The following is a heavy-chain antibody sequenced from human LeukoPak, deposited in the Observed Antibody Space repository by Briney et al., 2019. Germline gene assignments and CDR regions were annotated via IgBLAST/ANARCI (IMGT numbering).Heavy chain of an antibody. J-gene: IGHJ4*02. D-gene: IGHD6-13*01. CDR3: TRLSGSSSIDY. CDR2: IRSKANSYAT. Sequence: PGGSLKLSCAASGVTFIGSAMHWVRQASGKGLEWVGRIRSKANSYATAYAASVKGRFTISRDDSKNTAYLQMNSLKTEDTAVYYCTRLSGSSSIDYWGQGTLVTVSS. V-gene: IGHV3-73*01. CDR1: GVTFIGSA.